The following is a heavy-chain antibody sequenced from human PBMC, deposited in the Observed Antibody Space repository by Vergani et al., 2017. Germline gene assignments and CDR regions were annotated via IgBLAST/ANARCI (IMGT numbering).Heavy chain of an antibody. V-gene: IGHV1-46*01. Sequence: QVQLVQSGAEVGKPGASVKISCKASGYTFTAYYIHWVRQAPEQGLEWVGVISPDGFSTFYAQKFQGRVTITRDTSTSTVYVEVTSLRAEDTAVYYCARFVVTSPPSEWLLYYDYFDYWGQGTLVTVSS. J-gene: IGHJ4*02. CDR3: ARFVVTSPPSEWLLYYDYFDY. CDR1: GYTFTAYY. CDR2: ISPDGFST. D-gene: IGHD3-3*01.